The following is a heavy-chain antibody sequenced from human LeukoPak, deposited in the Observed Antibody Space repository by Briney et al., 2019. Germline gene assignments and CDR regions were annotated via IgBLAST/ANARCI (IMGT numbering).Heavy chain of an antibody. D-gene: IGHD3-22*01. Sequence: SETLSLTCAVYGGSFSGYYWSWIRQPPGKGLEWIGEINHSGSTNYNPSLKSRVTISVDTSKNQFPLKLSSVTAADTAVYYCASAYDSSGYYGGDYWGQGTLVTVSS. CDR1: GGSFSGYY. J-gene: IGHJ4*02. CDR2: INHSGST. V-gene: IGHV4-34*01. CDR3: ASAYDSSGYYGGDY.